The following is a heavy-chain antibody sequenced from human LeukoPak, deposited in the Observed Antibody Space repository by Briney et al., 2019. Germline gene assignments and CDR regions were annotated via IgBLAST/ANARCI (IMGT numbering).Heavy chain of an antibody. CDR3: ARVIGKRRAGYCSGGSCRYGMDV. CDR2: INHSGST. V-gene: IGHV4-34*01. CDR1: GGSFSGYY. Sequence: SGTLSLTCAVYGGSFSGYYWSWIRQPPGKGLEWIGEINHSGSTNYNPSLKSRVTISVDTSKNQFSLKLSSVTAADTAVYYCARVIGKRRAGYCSGGSCRYGMDVWGKGTTVTVSS. J-gene: IGHJ6*04. D-gene: IGHD2-15*01.